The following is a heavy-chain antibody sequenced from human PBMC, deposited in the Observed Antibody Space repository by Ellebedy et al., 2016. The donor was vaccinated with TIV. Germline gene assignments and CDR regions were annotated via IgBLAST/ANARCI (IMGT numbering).Heavy chain of an antibody. Sequence: MPSETLSLTCSVSGGSVSSHYWSWIRQPPGKGLEWIAYIFYRGSSNYNPSLKSRVTVSVDTSKNQFSLKLTSVTAADTAVYYCARAPAGTQQSPLDYWGQGTLVTVSS. CDR1: GGSVSSHY. V-gene: IGHV4-59*02. CDR3: ARAPAGTQQSPLDY. CDR2: IFYRGSS. J-gene: IGHJ4*02. D-gene: IGHD6-13*01.